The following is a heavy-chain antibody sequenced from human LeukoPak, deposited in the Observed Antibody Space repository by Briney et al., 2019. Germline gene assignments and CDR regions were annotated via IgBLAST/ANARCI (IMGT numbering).Heavy chain of an antibody. CDR3: ARDHSSGWYGY. V-gene: IGHV3-21*05. D-gene: IGHD6-19*01. Sequence: GGSLRLSCAASGFTFSSYSMNWVRQAPGKGLERVSYISSSSSYIYYADSVKGRFTISRDNAKNSLYLQMNSLRAEDTAVYYCARDHSSGWYGYWGQGTLVTVSS. J-gene: IGHJ4*02. CDR2: ISSSSSYI. CDR1: GFTFSSYS.